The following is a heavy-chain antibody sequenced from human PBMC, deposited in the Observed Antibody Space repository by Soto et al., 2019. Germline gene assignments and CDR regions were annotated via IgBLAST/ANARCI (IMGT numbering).Heavy chain of an antibody. D-gene: IGHD2-21*02. CDR1: GGSISSGGYY. CDR2: IYYSGST. J-gene: IGHJ4*02. Sequence: SETLSLTCTVYGGSISSGGYYWSWIRQHPGKGLEWIGYIYYSGSTYYNPSLKSRVTISVDTSKNQFSLKLSSVTAADTAVYYCASIVVVTAIGYYFDYWGQGTLVTVSS. V-gene: IGHV4-31*03. CDR3: ASIVVVTAIGYYFDY.